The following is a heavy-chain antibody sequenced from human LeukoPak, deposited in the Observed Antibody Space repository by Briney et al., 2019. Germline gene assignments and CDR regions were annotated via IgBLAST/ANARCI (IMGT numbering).Heavy chain of an antibody. J-gene: IGHJ4*02. CDR2: IYLGDSDT. CDR3: ARHPSCTSGWPLDY. D-gene: IGHD6-19*01. Sequence: GESLKISCKGSGYSSTNSWIGWVRQVPGKGLEWMGIIYLGDSDTRYSPSFQGQVTISADKSITTAYLQWSSLKASDTAIYYCARHPSCTSGWPLDYWGQGTLVTVSS. CDR1: GYSSTNSW. V-gene: IGHV5-51*01.